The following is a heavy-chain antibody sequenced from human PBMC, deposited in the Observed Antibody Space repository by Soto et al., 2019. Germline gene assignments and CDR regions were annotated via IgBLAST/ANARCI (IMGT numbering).Heavy chain of an antibody. J-gene: IGHJ6*03. CDR3: AMVYSNYYYYMDV. D-gene: IGHD4-4*01. CDR2: MNPNSGTT. CDR1: GGSYSIYA. V-gene: IGHV1-8*02. Sequence: ASVNVSCQASGGSYSIYAISWVRQAPGQGLEWMGWMNPNSGTTGYAQKFQGRVTMTRNTSISTAYMELSSLRSEDTAVYYCAMVYSNYYYYMDVWGKGTTVTVSS.